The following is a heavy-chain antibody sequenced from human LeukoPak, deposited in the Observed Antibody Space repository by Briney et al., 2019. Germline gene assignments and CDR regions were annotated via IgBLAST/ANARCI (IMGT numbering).Heavy chain of an antibody. V-gene: IGHV3-33*01. Sequence: PGRSLRLSCAASGFRFSTHGMTWVRQAPGKGLEWVAIIWFDGSAKYYGDSVKGRFTISRDNSKNTLYLEMNSLRGEDTAVYYCARGGEPNLTGPLNWFDPWGQGTLVTVCS. D-gene: IGHD3-9*01. J-gene: IGHJ5*02. CDR1: GFRFSTHG. CDR2: IWFDGSAK. CDR3: ARGGEPNLTGPLNWFDP.